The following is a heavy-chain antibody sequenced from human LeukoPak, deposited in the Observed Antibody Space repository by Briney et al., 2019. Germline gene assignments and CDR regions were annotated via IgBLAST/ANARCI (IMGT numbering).Heavy chain of an antibody. D-gene: IGHD6-13*01. CDR2: IPYDGSNK. CDR1: GFAFSRHG. Sequence: GGSLRLSCAASGFAFSRHGIHWVRQAPGKGLEWVAFIPYDGSNKFYADSVKGRFTISRDNSKNTLYLQMNSLRAEDTAVYYCARTPHRIAAAQYYFDYWGQGTLVTVSS. V-gene: IGHV3-30*02. CDR3: ARTPHRIAAAQYYFDY. J-gene: IGHJ4*02.